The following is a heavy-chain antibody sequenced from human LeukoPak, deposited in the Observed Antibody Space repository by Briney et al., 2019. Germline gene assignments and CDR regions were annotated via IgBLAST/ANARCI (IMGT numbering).Heavy chain of an antibody. CDR1: GYSFTSYW. D-gene: IGHD6-13*01. J-gene: IGHJ6*03. Sequence: GESLKISCKGSGYSFTSYWIGWVRQMPGKGLEWMGIIYPGDSDTRYSPSFQGQVTISADKSISTAYLQWSSLKASDTAMYYYARHRPEQLVQYYYYYYMDVWGKGTTVTVSS. V-gene: IGHV5-51*01. CDR3: ARHRPEQLVQYYYYYYMDV. CDR2: IYPGDSDT.